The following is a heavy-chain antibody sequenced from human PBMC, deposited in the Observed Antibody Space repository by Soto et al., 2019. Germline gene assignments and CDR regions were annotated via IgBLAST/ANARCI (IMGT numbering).Heavy chain of an antibody. D-gene: IGHD3-3*01. CDR3: AKVDPPRFLEWPPNFDDAFDI. Sequence: EVQLLESGGGLVQPGGSLRLSCAASGFTISSYAMSWVRQAPGKGLEWVSAISGSGGSTYYADSVKGRFTISRDNSKNTLYLQMNSLRAEDTAVYYCAKVDPPRFLEWPPNFDDAFDIWGQGTMVTVSS. V-gene: IGHV3-23*01. CDR2: ISGSGGST. CDR1: GFTISSYA. J-gene: IGHJ3*02.